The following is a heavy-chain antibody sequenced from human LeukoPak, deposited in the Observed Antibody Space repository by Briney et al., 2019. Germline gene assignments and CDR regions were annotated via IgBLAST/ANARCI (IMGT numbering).Heavy chain of an antibody. D-gene: IGHD3-10*01. CDR3: AISGSGSYYNY. CDR1: GGSFSGYY. J-gene: IGHJ4*02. Sequence: ETLSLTCAVYGGSFSGYYWSWIRQPPGKGLEWVSAISGSGGSTYYADSVKGRFTISRDNSKNTLYLQMNSLRAEDTAVYYCAISGSGSYYNYWGQGTLVTVSS. V-gene: IGHV3-23*01. CDR2: ISGSGGST.